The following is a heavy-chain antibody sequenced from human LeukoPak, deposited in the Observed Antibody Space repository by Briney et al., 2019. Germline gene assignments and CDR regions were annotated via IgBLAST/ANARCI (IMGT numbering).Heavy chain of an antibody. CDR2: MNPNSGNT. CDR1: GYTFTSYD. V-gene: IGHV1-8*03. CDR3: ARATYSSSWYSENLFDP. J-gene: IGHJ5*02. D-gene: IGHD6-13*01. Sequence: ASVKVSCKASGYTFTSYDINWVRQATGQGLEWMGWMNPNSGNTGYAQKFQGRVTITRNTSISTAYMELSSLRSEDTAVYYCARATYSSSWYSENLFDPWGQGTLVTVSS.